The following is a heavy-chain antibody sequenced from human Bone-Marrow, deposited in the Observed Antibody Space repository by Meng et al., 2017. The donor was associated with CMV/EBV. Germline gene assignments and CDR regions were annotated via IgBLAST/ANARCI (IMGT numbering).Heavy chain of an antibody. V-gene: IGHV4-59*01. CDR1: GGAISSYY. D-gene: IGHD3-16*02. CDR3: ARGGGGGYHFDY. J-gene: IGHJ4*01. CDR2: IYYSGST. Sequence: ESLKISCTVSGGAISSYYWSWIRQAPGEGLDWVGYIYYSGSTYYKPSLKSRVTMSLNASKRQFSLKLTSVTAADTAVYYCARGGGGGYHFDYWGRGTLVTVYS.